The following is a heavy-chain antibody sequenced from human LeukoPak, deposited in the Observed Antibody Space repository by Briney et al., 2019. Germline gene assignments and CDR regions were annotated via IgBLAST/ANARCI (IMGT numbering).Heavy chain of an antibody. CDR2: ISSGSTTI. CDR1: GFTLSSYS. V-gene: IGHV3-48*01. D-gene: IGHD6-19*01. CDR3: ARDVEQWLVRVYYFDY. J-gene: IGHJ4*02. Sequence: PGGSLRLSCATSGFTLSSYSMTWVRQAPGKGLEWVSYISSGSTTIYYADSVKGRFTISRDNAKNSLYLQMNSLRAEDTAVYYCARDVEQWLVRVYYFDYWGQGTLVTVSS.